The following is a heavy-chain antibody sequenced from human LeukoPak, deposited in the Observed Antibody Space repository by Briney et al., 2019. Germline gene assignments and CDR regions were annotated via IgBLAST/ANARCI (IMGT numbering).Heavy chain of an antibody. CDR1: GFTFSSNA. V-gene: IGHV3-23*01. J-gene: IGHJ4*02. CDR2: ISGSGGST. D-gene: IGHD3-10*01. CDR3: AKRQLMGFGELLNYFDY. Sequence: PGGSLRLSCAASGFTFSSNAMSWVRQAPGKGLEWVSAISGSGGSTYYADSVKGRFTISRDNSKNTLYLQMNSLRAEDTAVYYCAKRQLMGFGELLNYFDYWSQGTLVTVSS.